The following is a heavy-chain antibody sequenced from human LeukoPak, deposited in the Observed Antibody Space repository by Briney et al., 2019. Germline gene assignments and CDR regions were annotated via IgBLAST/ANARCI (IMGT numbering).Heavy chain of an antibody. CDR1: RGSISSYY. D-gene: IGHD3-3*01. CDR3: ARGRITIFGVVTPHFDY. Sequence: SETLSLTCTVSRGSISSYYWSWIRQSPGKGLEWIGYIDESGSTNSNPSLKSRVTMSVDTSKNQFSLRLTSVTAADTALYYCARGRITIFGVVTPHFDYWGQGTLVSVSS. CDR2: IDESGST. J-gene: IGHJ4*02. V-gene: IGHV4-59*01.